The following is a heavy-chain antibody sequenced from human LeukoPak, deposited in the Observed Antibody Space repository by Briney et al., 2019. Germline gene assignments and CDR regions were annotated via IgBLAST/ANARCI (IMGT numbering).Heavy chain of an antibody. V-gene: IGHV3-33*01. J-gene: IGHJ1*01. CDR3: AAPYYDSSGSLEYFQH. CDR1: GFTFGSYG. D-gene: IGHD3-22*01. Sequence: GGSLRLSCAASGFTFGSYGMHWVRQAPGKGLEWVAVIWYDGSNKYYADSVKGRFTISRDNSKNTLYLQMNSLRAEDTAVYYCAAPYYDSSGSLEYFQHWGQGTLVTVSS. CDR2: IWYDGSNK.